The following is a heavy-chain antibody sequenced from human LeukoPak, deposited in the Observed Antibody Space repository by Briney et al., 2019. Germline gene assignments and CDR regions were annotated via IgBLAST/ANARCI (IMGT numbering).Heavy chain of an antibody. V-gene: IGHV1-24*01. CDR1: GYTLSELS. Sequence: ASVKVSCKVSGYTLSELSMHWVRQSPGKGLEWMGGFDVAETDTIYAQKFQGRVTMTEDTSTDTAYMELNSLSSEDTAVFYCAREYYYGSGGFDPWGQGTLVTVSS. D-gene: IGHD3-10*01. J-gene: IGHJ5*02. CDR2: FDVAETDT. CDR3: AREYYYGSGGFDP.